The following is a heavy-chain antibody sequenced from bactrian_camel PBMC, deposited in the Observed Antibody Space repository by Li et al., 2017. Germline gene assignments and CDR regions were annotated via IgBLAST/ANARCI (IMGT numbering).Heavy chain of an antibody. CDR1: GYMYGHNC. CDR3: NLLTRSSFLTACHTSH. Sequence: DVQLVESGGGLVQAGGSLTLSCAVSGYMYGHNCMAWFRQAPGTEREGVAVIDSDDGSTSYGDSVKGRFTISQDFAKATVYLQMNGLKPVDTAIYSCNLLTRSSFLTACHTSHWGQGTQVTVS. D-gene: IGHD2*01. V-gene: IGHV3S66*01. CDR2: IDSDDGST. J-gene: IGHJ4*01.